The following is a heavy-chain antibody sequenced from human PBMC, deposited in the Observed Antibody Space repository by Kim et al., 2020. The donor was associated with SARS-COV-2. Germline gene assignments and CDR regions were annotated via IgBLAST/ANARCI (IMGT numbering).Heavy chain of an antibody. Sequence: SETLSLTCTVSGGSISSGGYYWSWIRQHPGKGLEWIGYIYYSGSTYYNPSLKSRVTISVDTSKNQFSLKLSSVTAADTAVYYCARIRRLTGYYDWGQGTLVTVSS. CDR1: GGSISSGGYY. J-gene: IGHJ4*02. CDR3: ARIRRLTGYYD. V-gene: IGHV4-31*03. D-gene: IGHD3-9*01. CDR2: IYYSGST.